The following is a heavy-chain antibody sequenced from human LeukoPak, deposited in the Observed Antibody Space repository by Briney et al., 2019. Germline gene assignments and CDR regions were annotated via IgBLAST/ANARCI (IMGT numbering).Heavy chain of an antibody. Sequence: PGGSLRLSCAASGFSFSTYSMNWVRQAPGKGLEWISYISSSSSTIYYADSVKGRFTISRDNAKNSLVLQMNSLRAEDTAVYYCVRERREDYRASRWMIYWGQGSLVTVSS. CDR2: ISSSSSTI. J-gene: IGHJ4*02. CDR3: VRERREDYRASRWMIY. CDR1: GFSFSTYS. V-gene: IGHV3-48*01. D-gene: IGHD3-16*01.